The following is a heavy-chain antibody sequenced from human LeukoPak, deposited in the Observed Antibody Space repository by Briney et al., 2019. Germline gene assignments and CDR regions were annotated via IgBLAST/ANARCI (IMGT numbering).Heavy chain of an antibody. CDR2: IIPIFGTA. CDR3: ARSPLDIVVVPAAPHYYFDY. J-gene: IGHJ4*02. CDR1: GGSFSSYV. V-gene: IGHV1-69*01. D-gene: IGHD2-2*01. Sequence: SVKVSCKASGGSFSSYVITWVRQAPGQGLEWMGGIIPIFGTANYAQKFQGRVTITADESTSTAYMGLSSLRSEDTAVYYCARSPLDIVVVPAAPHYYFDYWGQGTLVTVSS.